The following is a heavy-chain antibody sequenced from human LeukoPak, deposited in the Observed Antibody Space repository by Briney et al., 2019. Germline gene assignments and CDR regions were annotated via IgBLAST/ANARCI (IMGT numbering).Heavy chain of an antibody. D-gene: IGHD3-9*01. CDR2: ISSSSSYI. J-gene: IGHJ6*02. CDR3: ARVDDILTGGGYYGMDV. CDR1: GFTFSDYY. V-gene: IGHV3-11*06. Sequence: PGGSLRLSCAASGFTFSDYYMSWIRQAPGKGLEWVSSISSSSSYIYYADSVKGRFTISRDNAKNSLYLQMNSLRAEDTAVYYCARVDDILTGGGYYGMDVWGQGTTVTVSS.